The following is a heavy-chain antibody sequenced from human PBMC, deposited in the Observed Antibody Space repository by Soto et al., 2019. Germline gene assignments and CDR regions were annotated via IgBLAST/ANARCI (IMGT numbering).Heavy chain of an antibody. D-gene: IGHD6-13*01. CDR3: ARETAGHYFDY. CDR1: GFTVSSNY. CDR2: IYSGGST. J-gene: IGHJ4*02. Sequence: VGSLRLSCAASGFTVSSNYMSWVRQAPGKGLEWVSVIYSGGSTYYADSVKGRFTISRHNSKNTLYLQMNSLRAEDTAVYYCARETAGHYFDYWGQGTLVTVSS. V-gene: IGHV3-53*04.